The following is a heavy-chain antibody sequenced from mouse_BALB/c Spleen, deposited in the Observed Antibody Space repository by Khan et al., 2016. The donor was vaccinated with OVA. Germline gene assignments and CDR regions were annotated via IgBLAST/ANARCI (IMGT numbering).Heavy chain of an antibody. Sequence: EVKLEESGPGLVKPSQSLSLTCTVTGYSITSEYAWNWIRQFPGNKLEWMGYINYSGNTRFNPSLTSRTSITRDTSKNQFFLQLNSVTTEDTATYYCARKDYYDYDPFPYWGQGTLVTVSA. V-gene: IGHV3-2*02. CDR2: INYSGNT. J-gene: IGHJ3*01. CDR1: GYSITSEYA. D-gene: IGHD2-4*01. CDR3: ARKDYYDYDPFPY.